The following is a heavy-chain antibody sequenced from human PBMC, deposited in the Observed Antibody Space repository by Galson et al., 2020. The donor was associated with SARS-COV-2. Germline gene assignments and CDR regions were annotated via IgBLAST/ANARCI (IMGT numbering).Heavy chain of an antibody. V-gene: IGHV3-7*03. CDR1: GFTFSSYW. Sequence: GESLKISCAASGFTFSSYWMSWVRQAPGKGLEWVANIKQDGSEKYYVDSVKGRFTISRDNAKNSLYLQMNSLRAEDTAVYYCAREGDSQLLPDYWGQGTLVTVSS. J-gene: IGHJ4*02. CDR3: AREGDSQLLPDY. D-gene: IGHD2-2*01. CDR2: IKQDGSEK.